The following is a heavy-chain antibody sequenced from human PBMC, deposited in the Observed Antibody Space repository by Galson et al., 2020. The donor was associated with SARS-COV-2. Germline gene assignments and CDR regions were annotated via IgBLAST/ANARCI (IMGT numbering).Heavy chain of an antibody. CDR2: IGTAGDT. V-gene: IGHV3-13*01. CDR3: ARGSMGDTVTSPYWYFDL. J-gene: IGHJ2*01. CDR1: GFTFSSYD. Sequence: GGSLRLSCAASGFTFSSYDMHWVRQATGKGLEWVSAIGTAGDTYYPGSVKGRFTISRENAKNSLYLQMNSLRAGDTAVYYCARGSMGDTVTSPYWYFDLWGRGTLVTVSS. D-gene: IGHD4-17*01.